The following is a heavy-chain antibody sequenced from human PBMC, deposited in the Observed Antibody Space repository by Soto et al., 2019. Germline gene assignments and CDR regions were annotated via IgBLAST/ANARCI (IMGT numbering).Heavy chain of an antibody. CDR3: AKVYYDSSGYYYPY. J-gene: IGHJ4*02. CDR1: GFTFSNYA. D-gene: IGHD3-22*01. CDR2: ISGNGGSA. Sequence: EVQLLESGGGLVQPGGSLRLSCAASGFTFSNYAMSWVRQAPGKGLEWVSGISGNGGSAYYADSVKGRFTISRDNSKNTLYLQMNSLRAEDTAVYYCAKVYYDSSGYYYPYWGQGTLVTVSS. V-gene: IGHV3-23*01.